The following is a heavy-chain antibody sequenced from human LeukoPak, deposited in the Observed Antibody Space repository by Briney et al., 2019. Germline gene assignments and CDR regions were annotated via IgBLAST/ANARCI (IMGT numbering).Heavy chain of an antibody. Sequence: GASVKVSCKASGYTFTSYGISWVRQAPGQGLEWMGRINPNSGGTNYAQKFQGRVTMTRDTSISTAYMELSRLRSDDTAVYYCTRDGSSWHNLFDYWGQGTLVTVSS. CDR3: TRDGSSWHNLFDY. CDR1: GYTFTSYG. D-gene: IGHD6-13*01. CDR2: INPNSGGT. J-gene: IGHJ4*02. V-gene: IGHV1-2*06.